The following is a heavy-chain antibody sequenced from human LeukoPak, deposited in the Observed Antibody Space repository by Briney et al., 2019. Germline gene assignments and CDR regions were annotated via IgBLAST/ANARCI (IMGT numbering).Heavy chain of an antibody. D-gene: IGHD6-6*01. CDR3: ARAAARSAPFDY. V-gene: IGHV4-59*01. CDR1: GGSISSYY. Sequence: PSETLSLTCTVSGGSISSYYWSWIRQPPGKGLEWIGYIYYSGSTNYNPSLKSRDAISVDTSKNQFSLKLSSVTAADTAVYYCARAAARSAPFDYWGQGTLVTVSS. CDR2: IYYSGST. J-gene: IGHJ4*02.